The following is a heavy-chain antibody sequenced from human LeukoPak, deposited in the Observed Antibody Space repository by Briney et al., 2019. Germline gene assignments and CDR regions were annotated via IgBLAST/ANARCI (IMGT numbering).Heavy chain of an antibody. D-gene: IGHD3-3*01. CDR2: IYYSGST. Sequence: SETLSLTCTVSGGSISSYYWSWIRQPPGKGLEWIGYIYYSGSTNYNPSLKSRVTKSVDTSKNQFSLKLSSVTAADTAVYYCARSVRPYYDFWSGYSFDPWGQGTLVTVSS. V-gene: IGHV4-59*01. J-gene: IGHJ5*02. CDR1: GGSISSYY. CDR3: ARSVRPYYDFWSGYSFDP.